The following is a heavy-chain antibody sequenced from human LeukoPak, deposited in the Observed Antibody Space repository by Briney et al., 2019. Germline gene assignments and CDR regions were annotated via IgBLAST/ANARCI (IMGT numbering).Heavy chain of an antibody. Sequence: PGGSLRLSCAASGFTFSSYAMSWVRQAPGKGLEWVSAISGSGGSTYYADSVKGRSTISRDNSKNTLYLQMNSLRAEDTAVYYCAKANYYDSSGIPDYWGQGTLVTVSS. D-gene: IGHD3-22*01. V-gene: IGHV3-23*01. J-gene: IGHJ4*02. CDR2: ISGSGGST. CDR1: GFTFSSYA. CDR3: AKANYYDSSGIPDY.